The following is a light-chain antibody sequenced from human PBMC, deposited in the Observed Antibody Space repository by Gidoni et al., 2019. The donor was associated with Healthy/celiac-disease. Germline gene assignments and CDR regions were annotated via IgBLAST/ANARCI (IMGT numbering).Light chain of an antibody. CDR3: CSYAGSSTFALV. CDR2: EGS. J-gene: IGLJ1*01. CDR1: SSDVGSYNL. Sequence: QSALTQPASVSGSPGQSIPISCTGTSSDVGSYNLVSWYQQHPGKAPKLMIYEGSKRPSGVSNRFSGSKSGNTASLTISGLQAEDEADYYCCSYAGSSTFALVFGTGTKVTVL. V-gene: IGLV2-23*03.